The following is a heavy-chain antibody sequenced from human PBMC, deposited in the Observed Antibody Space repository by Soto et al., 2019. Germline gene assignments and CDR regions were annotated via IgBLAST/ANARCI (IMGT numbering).Heavy chain of an antibody. CDR1: GFTFSGPS. CDR2: ILNTGGHI. V-gene: IGHV3-21*01. D-gene: IGHD5-18*01. CDR3: ARQNSYGSLDY. J-gene: IGHJ4*02. Sequence: EVQLVESGGGLVKPGGSLRLSCAASGFTFSGPSMNWVRQAPGKGLEWVSFILNTGGHILYADSVKGRFIISRDNAKNSLYLQMNSLTAEDTAVYYCARQNSYGSLDYWGPGTLVTVSS.